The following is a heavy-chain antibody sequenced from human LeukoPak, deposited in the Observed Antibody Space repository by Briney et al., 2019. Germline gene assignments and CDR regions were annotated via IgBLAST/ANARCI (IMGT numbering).Heavy chain of an antibody. Sequence: SSVKVSCKASGYTFTSYYIHWVRQAPGQGLEWMGMLNPSGGSTSYAQKFQGRVTMTRDTSTRTVYMELSSLRSDDTAVYYCTRATIFGVVVHYYYMDVWSKGTTVTVSS. CDR2: LNPSGGST. J-gene: IGHJ6*03. V-gene: IGHV1-46*03. CDR3: TRATIFGVVVHYYYMDV. CDR1: GYTFTSYY. D-gene: IGHD3-3*01.